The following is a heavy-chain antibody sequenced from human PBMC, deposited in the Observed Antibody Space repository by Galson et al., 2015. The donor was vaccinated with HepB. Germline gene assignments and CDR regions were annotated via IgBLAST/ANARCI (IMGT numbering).Heavy chain of an antibody. D-gene: IGHD1-26*01. CDR1: GFTFSSYA. CDR3: AKRVGATDDAFDI. Sequence: SLRLSCAASGFTFSSYAMSWVRQAPGKGLEWVSAISGSGGSTYYADSVKGRFTISRDNSKNTLYLQMNSLRAEDTAVYYCAKRVGATDDAFDIWGQGTMDTVSS. J-gene: IGHJ3*02. CDR2: ISGSGGST. V-gene: IGHV3-23*01.